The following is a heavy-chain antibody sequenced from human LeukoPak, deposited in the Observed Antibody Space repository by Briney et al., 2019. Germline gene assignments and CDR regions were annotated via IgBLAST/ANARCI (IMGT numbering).Heavy chain of an antibody. CDR3: AKDNLSGNYGMDV. CDR1: GFTFSSYA. CDR2: ISYDGSNK. V-gene: IGHV3-30-3*01. Sequence: GGSLRLSCAASGFTFSSYAMHWVRQAPGKGLEWVAVISYDGSNKYYADSVKGRFTISRDNSKNTLYPQMNSLRAEDTALYYCAKDNLSGNYGMDVWGQGTTVTVSS. J-gene: IGHJ6*02. D-gene: IGHD5-12*01.